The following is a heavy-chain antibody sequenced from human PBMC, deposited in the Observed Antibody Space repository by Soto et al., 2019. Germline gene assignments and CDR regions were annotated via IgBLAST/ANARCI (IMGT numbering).Heavy chain of an antibody. CDR3: ATQDIVATTAGLTFDI. J-gene: IGHJ3*02. CDR2: TYYRSKWYN. Sequence: SQTLSLTCAISGDIVSSNSAAWNWIRQSPSRGLEWLGRTYYRSKWYNDYAVSVKSRITINPDTSKNQFSLQLNSVTPEDTAVYYCATQDIVATTAGLTFDIWGQGTMVTVSS. V-gene: IGHV6-1*01. D-gene: IGHD5-12*01. CDR1: GDIVSSNSAA.